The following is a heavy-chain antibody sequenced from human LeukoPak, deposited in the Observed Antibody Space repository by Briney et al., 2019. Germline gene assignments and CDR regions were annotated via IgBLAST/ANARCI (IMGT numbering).Heavy chain of an antibody. Sequence: GGSLRLSCAASGFTFSSYWMSWVRQAPGKGLEWVANIKQDGSEKYYVDSVKGRFTISRDNAKNSLYLQMNSLRAEDTAVYYCANAFWEYQLLYHYYGMDVWGQGTTVTVSS. CDR2: IKQDGSEK. CDR3: ANAFWEYQLLYHYYGMDV. V-gene: IGHV3-7*03. D-gene: IGHD2-2*01. J-gene: IGHJ6*02. CDR1: GFTFSSYW.